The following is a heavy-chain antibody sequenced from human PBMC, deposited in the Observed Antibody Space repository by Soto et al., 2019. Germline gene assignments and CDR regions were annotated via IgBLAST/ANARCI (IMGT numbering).Heavy chain of an antibody. CDR3: ANSRYGDYSFDD. D-gene: IGHD4-17*01. CDR2: ISWNGDTF. J-gene: IGHJ4*02. V-gene: IGHV3-9*01. CDR1: GFTFDEYV. Sequence: EVQLVESGGGLVQPGRSLRLSCAASGFTFDEYVMYWVRQAPGKGLEWVSSISWNGDTFGYADSVKGRFTISRDNAKNCLYLQMNSMTAEDTALYYCANSRYGDYSFDDGGQGTLVTVSS.